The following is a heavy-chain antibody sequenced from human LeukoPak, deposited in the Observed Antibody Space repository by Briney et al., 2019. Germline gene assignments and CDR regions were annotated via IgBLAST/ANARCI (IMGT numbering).Heavy chain of an antibody. CDR2: VYPDDSDV. V-gene: IGHV5-51*01. J-gene: IGHJ4*02. CDR1: GYNFSKYW. D-gene: IGHD1-14*01. Sequence: PGESLKISCKGSGYNFSKYWIGWVRQMPGKGLEWMGIVYPDDSDVIYTASFEGHVTISAEKSTNTAYLQWRSLKASDTAMYYCVRNPSRDPQGIDYWGQGTLVTVSS. CDR3: VRNPSRDPQGIDY.